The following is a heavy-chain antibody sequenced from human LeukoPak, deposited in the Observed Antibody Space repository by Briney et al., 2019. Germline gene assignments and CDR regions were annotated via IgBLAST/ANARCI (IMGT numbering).Heavy chain of an antibody. J-gene: IGHJ5*02. CDR2: MNPNSGST. CDR1: GYTFTSYD. Sequence: ASVKVSCKASGYTFTSYDINWVRQATGQGLEWMGWMNPNSGSTGYAQKFQGRVTMTRNTSISTAYMELSSLRSEDTAVYYCARVGRQWLRFRHNWFDPWGQGTLVTVSS. D-gene: IGHD5-12*01. CDR3: ARVGRQWLRFRHNWFDP. V-gene: IGHV1-8*01.